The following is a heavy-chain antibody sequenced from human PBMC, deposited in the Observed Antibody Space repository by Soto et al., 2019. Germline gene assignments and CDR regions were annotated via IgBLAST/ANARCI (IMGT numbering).Heavy chain of an antibody. Sequence: QLQLQESGPGLVKPSETLSLTCTVSGGSISSSSYYWGWIRQPPGKGLEWIGSIYYSGSTYYNPSIKSRVTISVDTSKNQFSLKLSSVTAADTAVYYCASQVYYYDSSGYLDQYFQHWGQGTLVTVSS. J-gene: IGHJ1*01. V-gene: IGHV4-39*01. CDR2: IYYSGST. CDR1: GGSISSSSYY. CDR3: ASQVYYYDSSGYLDQYFQH. D-gene: IGHD3-22*01.